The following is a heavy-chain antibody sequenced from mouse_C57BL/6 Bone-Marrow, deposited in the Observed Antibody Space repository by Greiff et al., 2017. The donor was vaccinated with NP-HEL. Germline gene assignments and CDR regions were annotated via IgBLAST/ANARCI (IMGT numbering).Heavy chain of an antibody. D-gene: IGHD4-1*01. CDR1: GYSITSGYD. CDR2: ISYSGST. Sequence: EVQLQQSGPGMVKPSQSLSLTCTVTGYSITSGYDWHWIRHFPGNKLEWMGYISYSGSTNYNPSLKSRISITHDTSKNHFFLKLNSVTTEDTATYYCARGEHNWDAMDYWGQGTSVTVSS. CDR3: ARGEHNWDAMDY. V-gene: IGHV3-1*01. J-gene: IGHJ4*01.